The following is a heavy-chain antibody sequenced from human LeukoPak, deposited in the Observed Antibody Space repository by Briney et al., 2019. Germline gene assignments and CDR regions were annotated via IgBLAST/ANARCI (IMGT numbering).Heavy chain of an antibody. J-gene: IGHJ1*01. CDR1: GFTFSSYA. CDR3: ARSRAPTTVVTRAEYFQH. CDR2: ISSSSSYI. V-gene: IGHV3-21*01. Sequence: PGGSLRLSCAASGFTFSSYAMSWVRQAPGKGLEWVSSISSSSSYIYYADSVKGRFTISRDNAKNSLYLQMNSLRAEDTAVYYCARSRAPTTVVTRAEYFQHWGQGTLVTVSS. D-gene: IGHD4-23*01.